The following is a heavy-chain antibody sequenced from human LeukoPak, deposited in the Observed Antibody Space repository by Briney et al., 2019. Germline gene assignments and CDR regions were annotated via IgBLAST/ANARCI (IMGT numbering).Heavy chain of an antibody. J-gene: IGHJ4*02. Sequence: GRSLRLSCAASGFTFSSYSMHWVRQAPGKGLEWVAVISYDGSNKYYADPVKGRFTISRDNSKNTLYLQMNSLRAEDTAVYYCAKSGRYYYGSGRPDYWGQGTLVTVSS. D-gene: IGHD3-10*01. CDR3: AKSGRYYYGSGRPDY. CDR2: ISYDGSNK. CDR1: GFTFSSYS. V-gene: IGHV3-30*18.